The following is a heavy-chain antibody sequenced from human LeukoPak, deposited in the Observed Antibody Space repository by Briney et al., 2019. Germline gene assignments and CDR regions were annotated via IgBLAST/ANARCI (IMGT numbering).Heavy chain of an antibody. CDR3: ARVDSYCTNGVCYMSYYYYYMDV. CDR1: GYTFTTYD. D-gene: IGHD2-8*01. Sequence: ASVKVSCKASGYTFTTYDINWVRQATGQGLEWMGWMNPNSGNTGYAQKFQGRVTMTTDTSTSTAYMELRSLRSDDTAVYYCARVDSYCTNGVCYMSYYYYYMDVWGKGTTVTVSS. CDR2: MNPNSGNT. J-gene: IGHJ6*03. V-gene: IGHV1-8*01.